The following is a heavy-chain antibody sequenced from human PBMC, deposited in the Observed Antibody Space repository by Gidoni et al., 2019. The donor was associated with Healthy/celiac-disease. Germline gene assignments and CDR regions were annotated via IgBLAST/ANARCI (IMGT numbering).Heavy chain of an antibody. D-gene: IGHD3-22*01. J-gene: IGHJ3*02. CDR1: GFTSSLYA. CDR3: ARDRNYYDSSGYRNDAFDI. V-gene: IGHV3-30-3*01. CDR2: ISDDGSNK. Sequence: QVQLVDSGGGVLQPGSSLTLSCPAPGFTSSLYALNWVRQAPGNGLEGVAVISDDGSNKYYADSGKGRFTIARDNSKNTLYLQMNSLRAEDTAVYYCARDRNYYDSSGYRNDAFDIWGQGTMVTVSS.